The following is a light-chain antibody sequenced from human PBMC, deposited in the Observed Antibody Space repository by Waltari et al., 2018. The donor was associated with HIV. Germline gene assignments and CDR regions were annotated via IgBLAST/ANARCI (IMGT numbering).Light chain of an antibody. CDR1: SSNIGSNY. Sequence: QSVLTQPPSASGTPGQRVTISCSGSSSNIGSNYVYWYQQLPGTAPKLLIYGNNLRPPGVPDPCAGSKSGTSASLAIIGLRSEDEAAYYCAAWDGSLSGRVFGGGTKLTVL. CDR2: GNN. CDR3: AAWDGSLSGRV. V-gene: IGLV1-47*01. J-gene: IGLJ3*02.